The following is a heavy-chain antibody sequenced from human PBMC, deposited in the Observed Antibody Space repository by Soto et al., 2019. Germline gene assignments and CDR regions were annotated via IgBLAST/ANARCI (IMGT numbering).Heavy chain of an antibody. CDR1: GGSISSGGYY. CDR3: ARGPRIYCGGDCSFDY. D-gene: IGHD2-21*02. J-gene: IGHJ4*02. Sequence: QVQLQESGPGLVKPSQTLSLTCTVSGGSISSGGYYWSWIRQHPGKGLEWIGYIYYSGSTYYNPSLKRRVTISVDTSKNQVSLKLSSVTAADTAVYYCARGPRIYCGGDCSFDYWGQGTLVTVSS. V-gene: IGHV4-31*03. CDR2: IYYSGST.